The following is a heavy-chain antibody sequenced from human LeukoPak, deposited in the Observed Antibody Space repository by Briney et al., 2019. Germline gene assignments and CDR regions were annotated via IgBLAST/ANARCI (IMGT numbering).Heavy chain of an antibody. CDR3: ARDDELLFDY. CDR2: IYYSGST. D-gene: IGHD1-26*01. J-gene: IGHJ4*02. V-gene: IGHV4-59*12. CDR1: GGSISSYY. Sequence: PSETLSLTCTVSGGSISSYYWSWIRQPPGKGLEWIGYIYYSGSTNYNPSLKSRVTISVDTSKNQFSLKLSSVTAADTAVYYCARDDELLFDYWGQGTLVTVSS.